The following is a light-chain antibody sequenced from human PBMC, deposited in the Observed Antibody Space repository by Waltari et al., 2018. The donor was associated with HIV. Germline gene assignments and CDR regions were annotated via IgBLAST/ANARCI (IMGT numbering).Light chain of an antibody. CDR3: SSYTSSSTV. V-gene: IGLV2-14*03. CDR2: DVL. J-gene: IGLJ2*01. CDR1: SSDVGGSNF. Sequence: QSALTQPASVSGSPGQSITIPCTGTSSDVGGSNFVSWYQQHPVNAPTLMIYDVLNRPSGVSNRFSGSKSGNTASLTISGLQAEDEADYYCSSYTSSSTVFGGGTKLTVL.